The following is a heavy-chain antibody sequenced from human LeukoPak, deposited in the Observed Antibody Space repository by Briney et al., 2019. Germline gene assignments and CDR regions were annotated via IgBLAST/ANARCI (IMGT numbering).Heavy chain of an antibody. Sequence: GASVKVSCKASGYTFTSYYMHWVRQAPGQGLEWMGIINPSGGSTSYARKFQGRVTMTRDTSTSTVYMELSSLRSEDMAVYYCARGDPTRPLPHYYMDVWGKGTTVTVSS. J-gene: IGHJ6*03. CDR3: ARGDPTRPLPHYYMDV. CDR2: INPSGGST. V-gene: IGHV1-46*01. D-gene: IGHD6-6*01. CDR1: GYTFTSYY.